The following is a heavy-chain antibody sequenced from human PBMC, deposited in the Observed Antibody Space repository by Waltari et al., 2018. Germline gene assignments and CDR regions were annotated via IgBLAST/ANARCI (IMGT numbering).Heavy chain of an antibody. CDR2: INPNSGST. D-gene: IGHD1-26*01. CDR3: ARGIRRWELAYGMDV. Sequence: QVQLVQSGAEVKKPGASVNVSCKASGYTFTGYYIYWVRQAPGQGLEWMGWINPNSGSTNYAQKFQGRVAMTEDTSIRTAYMELSRLRSDDAAVYYCARGIRRWELAYGMDVWGQGTTVTVSS. CDR1: GYTFTGYY. V-gene: IGHV1-2*02. J-gene: IGHJ6*02.